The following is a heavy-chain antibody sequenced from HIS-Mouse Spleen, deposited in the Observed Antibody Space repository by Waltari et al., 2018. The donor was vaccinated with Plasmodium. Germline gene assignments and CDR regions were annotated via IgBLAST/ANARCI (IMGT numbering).Heavy chain of an antibody. CDR3: ATKGGSSSDY. V-gene: IGHV1-2*02. D-gene: IGHD6-6*01. CDR2: VNHNRGGQ. CDR1: GYTFTGYY. J-gene: IGHJ4*02. Sequence: QVQLVQSGAEVKKPGASVKVSCKASGYTFTGYYMHWARQAPGQGLAWKEWVNHNRGGQDYAQKVQGRATMTGDASSSTAYMGLSGRRADDAAVYYCATKGGSSSDYWGQGTLVTVSS.